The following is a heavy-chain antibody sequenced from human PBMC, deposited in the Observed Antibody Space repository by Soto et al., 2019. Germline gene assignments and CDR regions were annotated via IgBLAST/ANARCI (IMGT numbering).Heavy chain of an antibody. CDR2: INPDSGRT. J-gene: IGHJ6*01. CDR1: GYTFTGYY. CDR3: ALSFSQTNIGV. Sequence: ASVKVSCKASGYTFTGYYLHWVRQAPGQGLEWMGYINPDSGRTRYAQKFQGTVTMTRDTSITTAYLELSSLKYDDSAIFYCALSFSQTNIGVWGQGXTVTVSS. D-gene: IGHD5-12*01. V-gene: IGHV1-2*02.